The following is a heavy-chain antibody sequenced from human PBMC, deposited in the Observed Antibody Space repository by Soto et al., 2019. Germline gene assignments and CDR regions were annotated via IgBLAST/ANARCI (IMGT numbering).Heavy chain of an antibody. Sequence: GVSLRLSCVASGFIFSSYEMNWVRQAPGKGLEWVSSISSGGGSTNYADSVKGRFTISRVNAKNSLYLQMNSLRAEDTALYFCARALSTENSAVDYWGQGTPVTVSS. J-gene: IGHJ4*02. CDR3: ARALSTENSAVDY. V-gene: IGHV3-48*03. D-gene: IGHD1-26*01. CDR2: ISSGGGST. CDR1: GFIFSSYE.